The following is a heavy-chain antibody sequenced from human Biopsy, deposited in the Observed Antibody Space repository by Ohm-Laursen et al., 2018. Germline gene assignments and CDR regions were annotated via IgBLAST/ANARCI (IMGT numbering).Heavy chain of an antibody. CDR1: GGPFSGYF. V-gene: IGHV4-34*01. J-gene: IGHJ4*02. D-gene: IGHD3-10*01. CDR3: ARSVDITVVRGYYFGF. CDR2: IDHTGGT. Sequence: TLSLTCAVYGGPFSGYFWTWIRQAPGKGLEWIGEIDHTGGTNYNPSLKSRVNISQDRSKNQFSLRLDSVTAADTAVYYCARSVDITVVRGYYFGFWGQGTLVTVSS.